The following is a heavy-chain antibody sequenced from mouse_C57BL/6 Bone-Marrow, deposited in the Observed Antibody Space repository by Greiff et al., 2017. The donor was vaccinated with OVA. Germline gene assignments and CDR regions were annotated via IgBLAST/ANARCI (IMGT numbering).Heavy chain of an antibody. V-gene: IGHV1-18*01. J-gene: IGHJ4*01. CDR1: GYTFTDYN. CDR3: ARFYDYEGYAMDY. CDR2: INPNNGGT. D-gene: IGHD2-4*01. Sequence: VQLKESGPELAKPGASVKIPCKASGYTFTDYNMDWVKQSHGKSLEWIGDINPNNGGTIYNQKFKGKATLTVDKSSSTAYMELRSLTSEDTAVYYGARFYDYEGYAMDYWGQGTSVTVSS.